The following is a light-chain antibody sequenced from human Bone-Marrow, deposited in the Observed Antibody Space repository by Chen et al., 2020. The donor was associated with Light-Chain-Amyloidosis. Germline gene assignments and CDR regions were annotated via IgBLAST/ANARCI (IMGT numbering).Light chain of an antibody. CDR2: RDT. J-gene: IGLJ2*01. CDR1: DLPTKY. V-gene: IGLV3-25*03. Sequence: SYELTQPPSVSVSPGHTARITCSGDDLPTKYAYWYQQKPGQAPVLVIHRDTERPSGISERFSGYSSGTTATLTISGVKAEDEADYHCQSADSSGTYEVIFGGGTKLTV. CDR3: QSADSSGTYEVI.